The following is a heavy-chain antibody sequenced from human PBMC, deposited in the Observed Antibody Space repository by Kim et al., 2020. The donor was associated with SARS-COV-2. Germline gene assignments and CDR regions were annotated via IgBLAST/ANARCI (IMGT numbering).Heavy chain of an antibody. J-gene: IGHJ4*02. Sequence: GGSLRLSCAASGFTFSDHYMDWVRQAPGKGLEWVGRIRNKACSYTTEYAASVKGRFTVSRDESKNSLYLQMNSLKTEDTAVYYCVRLTSCSTSCYRPLDYWGQGILVTDSS. V-gene: IGHV3-72*01. D-gene: IGHD2-2*02. CDR3: VRLTSCSTSCYRPLDY. CDR1: GFTFSDHY. CDR2: IRNKACSYTT.